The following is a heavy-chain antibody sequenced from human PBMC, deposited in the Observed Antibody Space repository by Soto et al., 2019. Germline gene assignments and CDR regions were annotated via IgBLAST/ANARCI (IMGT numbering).Heavy chain of an antibody. CDR1: GFTFSSYA. D-gene: IGHD2-21*02. CDR2: ISYDGSNK. J-gene: IGHJ4*02. Sequence: QVQLVESGGGVVQPGRSPRLSCAASGFTFSSYAMHWVRQAPGKGLEWVAVISYDGSNKYYADSVKGRFTISRDNSKNTLYLQMNSLRAEDTAVYYCASSPYCGGDCGDYWGQGTLVTVSS. V-gene: IGHV3-30-3*01. CDR3: ASSPYCGGDCGDY.